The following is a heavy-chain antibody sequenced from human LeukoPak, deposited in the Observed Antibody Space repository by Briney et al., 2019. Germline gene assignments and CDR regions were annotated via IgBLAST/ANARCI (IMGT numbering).Heavy chain of an antibody. Sequence: PSETLSLTCIVFYGSISSFYWSWIRQPPGKGLEWIGYIHYSGSANYNPSLKSRVTISADTSKNQFSLKLSSVTAADTAVYYCARHAYYTRGDDAFDIWGQGTMVTVSS. V-gene: IGHV4-59*08. J-gene: IGHJ3*02. CDR1: YGSISSFY. CDR2: IHYSGSA. D-gene: IGHD3-10*01. CDR3: ARHAYYTRGDDAFDI.